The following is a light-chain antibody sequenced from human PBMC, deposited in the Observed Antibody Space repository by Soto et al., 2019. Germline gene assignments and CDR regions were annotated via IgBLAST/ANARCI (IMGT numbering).Light chain of an antibody. J-gene: IGKJ3*01. V-gene: IGKV1-5*03. CDR1: QNINSW. CDR3: QQYGSSPFT. Sequence: DIHMTQSPSTLSASVGDRVTITCRASQNINSWLAWYQQKPGKAPKLLIYEASSLEKGVPARFGGSGSGTEFTLTISSLQPDDFAVYYCQQYGSSPFTFGPGTKVDIK. CDR2: EAS.